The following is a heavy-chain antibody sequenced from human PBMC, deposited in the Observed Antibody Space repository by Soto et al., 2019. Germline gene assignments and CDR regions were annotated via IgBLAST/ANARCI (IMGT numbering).Heavy chain of an antibody. V-gene: IGHV3-23*01. J-gene: IGHJ4*02. Sequence: GGSLRLSCAASGFTFSSYAMSWVRQAPGKGLEWVSAISGSGGSTYYADSVKGRFTISRDNSKNTLYLQMNSLRAEDTAVYYCAKANYYDSSGYFGPINFDYWGQGTLVTVSS. CDR3: AKANYYDSSGYFGPINFDY. D-gene: IGHD3-22*01. CDR1: GFTFSSYA. CDR2: ISGSGGST.